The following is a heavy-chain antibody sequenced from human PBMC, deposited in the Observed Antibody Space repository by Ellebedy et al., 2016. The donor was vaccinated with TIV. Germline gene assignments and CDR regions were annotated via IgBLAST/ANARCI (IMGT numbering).Heavy chain of an antibody. Sequence: AASVKVSCKASGYTFTSDLIHWVRQAPGQGLEWVGVVNPSNDGIGYAQKFQGRVTMTRDTSASKVYMELSSLRSEETAVYYCAREGGVYYFDYWGQGTLVTVSS. J-gene: IGHJ4*02. V-gene: IGHV1-46*01. D-gene: IGHD2-8*02. CDR1: GYTFTSDL. CDR2: VNPSNDGI. CDR3: AREGGVYYFDY.